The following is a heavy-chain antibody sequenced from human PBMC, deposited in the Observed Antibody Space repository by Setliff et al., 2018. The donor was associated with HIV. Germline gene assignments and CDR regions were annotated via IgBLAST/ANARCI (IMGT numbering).Heavy chain of an antibody. CDR1: GGSISSYY. D-gene: IGHD6-13*01. V-gene: IGHV4-4*09. CDR2: IYTSGST. J-gene: IGHJ4*02. Sequence: SETLSLTCTVSGGSISSYYWSWIRQPPGKGLEWIGYIYTSGSTNYNPSLKSRVTISVDTSKNQFSLKLSSVTAADTAVYYCARHVSWYSSSWSYYFDYWGRGTLVTVSS. CDR3: ARHVSWYSSSWSYYFDY.